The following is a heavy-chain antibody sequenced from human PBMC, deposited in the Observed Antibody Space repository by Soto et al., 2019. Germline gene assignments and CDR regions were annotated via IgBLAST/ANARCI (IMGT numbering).Heavy chain of an antibody. CDR3: ARVESDYYYYYYMDV. V-gene: IGHV1-3*01. J-gene: IGHJ6*03. CDR2: INAGNGNT. Sequence: ASVKVSCKASGYTFTSYAMHWVRQAPGQRLEWMGWINAGNGNTKYSQKFQGRVTITRDTSASTAYMELSSLRSEDTAVYYCARVESDYYYYYYMDVWGKGTTVTVSS. D-gene: IGHD3-3*01. CDR1: GYTFTSYA.